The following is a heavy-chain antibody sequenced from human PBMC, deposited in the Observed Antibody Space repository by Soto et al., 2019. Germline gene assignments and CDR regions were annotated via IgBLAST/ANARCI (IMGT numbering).Heavy chain of an antibody. CDR3: ARVDQEYSTGWYFDY. D-gene: IGHD6-19*01. V-gene: IGHV3-21*01. CDR1: GFNSSNHN. CDR2: ISSGGSYI. J-gene: IGHJ4*01. Sequence: PWGSLRLSCAASGFNSSNHNINWVRQAPRKRLEWGSSISSGGSYIYYEGSVKGGVTNSRDNAKSSVYLAVGSLRAEDTAVYYCARVDQEYSTGWYFDYWSHGTLVTVAS.